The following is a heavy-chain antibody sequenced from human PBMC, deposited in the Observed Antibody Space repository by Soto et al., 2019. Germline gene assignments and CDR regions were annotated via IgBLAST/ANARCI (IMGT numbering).Heavy chain of an antibody. Sequence: GGSLRLSCAVSGFTLSTFDIHWVRQAPGKGLEWVSGIGTLSDTFYAASVQGRFTISRQNAKNSVYLQMNSLRAGDTAFYYSARARSFSYDSTPPPMFDPWGQGTLVTVSS. CDR2: IGTLSDT. CDR1: GFTLSTFD. CDR3: ARARSFSYDSTPPPMFDP. J-gene: IGHJ5*02. V-gene: IGHV3-13*01. D-gene: IGHD3-10*01.